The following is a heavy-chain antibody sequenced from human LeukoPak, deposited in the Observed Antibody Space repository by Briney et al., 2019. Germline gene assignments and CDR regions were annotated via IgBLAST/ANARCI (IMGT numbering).Heavy chain of an antibody. CDR2: IYYSGST. D-gene: IGHD2-2*01. V-gene: IGHV4-59*01. Sequence: SETLSLTCTVSGGSISSYYWSWIRQPPGKGLEWIGYIYYSGSTNYNPSLKSRVTISVDTSKNQFSLKLSSVTAADTAVYYCARLTTTVVVPAAHDAFDIWGQGTMVTVSS. CDR1: GGSISSYY. J-gene: IGHJ3*02. CDR3: ARLTTTVVVPAAHDAFDI.